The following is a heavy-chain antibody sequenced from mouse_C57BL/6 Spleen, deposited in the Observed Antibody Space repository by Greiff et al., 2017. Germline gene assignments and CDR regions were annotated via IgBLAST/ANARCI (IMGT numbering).Heavy chain of an antibody. CDR1: GYTFTSYW. CDR2: IDPSDSYT. CDR3: ARSEDYGYFDV. J-gene: IGHJ1*03. V-gene: IGHV1-69*01. Sequence: QVQLQQPGAELVMPGASVKLSCKASGYTFTSYWMHWVKQRPGQGLEWIGEIDPSDSYTNYNQKFKGKSTLTVDKSSSTAYMQLSSLTSEDSAVYYCARSEDYGYFDVWGTGTTVTVSS.